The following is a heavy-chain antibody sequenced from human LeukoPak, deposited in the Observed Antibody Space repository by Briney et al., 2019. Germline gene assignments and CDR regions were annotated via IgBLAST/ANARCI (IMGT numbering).Heavy chain of an antibody. CDR1: GFTFSSLW. V-gene: IGHV3-7*01. Sequence: GGSLRLSCAASGFTFSSLWMSWVRQAPGRGPEWVANINQDGGTTYYVASVKGRFTISRDNAKNSLSLQVSSLRAEDTAVYYCTKDRQGPNQYHMDVWGKGTTVTVSS. CDR2: INQDGGTT. CDR3: TKDRQGPNQYHMDV. J-gene: IGHJ6*03.